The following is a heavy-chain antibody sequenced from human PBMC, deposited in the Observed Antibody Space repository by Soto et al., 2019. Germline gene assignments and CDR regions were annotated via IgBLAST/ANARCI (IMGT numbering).Heavy chain of an antibody. J-gene: IGHJ3*01. Sequence: QITLKESGPTLVKPTQTLTLTCTFSGFSLSADGVGVGWIRQPPGKALEWLALIYWDDDKRYRPSLKSRLTITKXTXKXXVVLTMTNMDPVDTATYYCAHAYGGTSWPNDAFDVWGQGTVVTVSS. D-gene: IGHD2-2*01. CDR1: GFSLSADGVG. CDR3: AHAYGGTSWPNDAFDV. CDR2: IYWDDDK. V-gene: IGHV2-5*02.